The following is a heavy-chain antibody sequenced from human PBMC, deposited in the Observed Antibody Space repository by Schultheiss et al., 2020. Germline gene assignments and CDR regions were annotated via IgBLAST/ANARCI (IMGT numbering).Heavy chain of an antibody. V-gene: IGHV4-38-2*01. CDR3: ARAVPAAMPYYYYYGMDV. CDR2: IYCSGST. J-gene: IGHJ6*02. Sequence: GSLRLSCAASGFTFSSYSMNWVRQAPGKGLEWIGSIYCSGSTYYNPSLKSRVTISVDTSKNQFSLKLTSVTAADTAVYYCARAVPAAMPYYYYYGMDVWGQGTTVTVSS. CDR1: GFTFSSYS. D-gene: IGHD2-2*01.